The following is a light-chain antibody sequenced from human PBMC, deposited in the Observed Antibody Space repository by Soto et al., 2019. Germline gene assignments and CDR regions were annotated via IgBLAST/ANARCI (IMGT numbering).Light chain of an antibody. CDR3: SSYISSSTVYV. CDR1: SSDVGGFNY. V-gene: IGLV2-14*01. Sequence: QSVLTQPASVSGSPGQSITSSCTGTSSDVGGFNYVSWYQQHPGKAPKLMIYEVSNRPSGVSNRFSGSKSGNTASLTISGLQAEDEADYYCSSYISSSTVYVFGTGTKVTVL. CDR2: EVS. J-gene: IGLJ1*01.